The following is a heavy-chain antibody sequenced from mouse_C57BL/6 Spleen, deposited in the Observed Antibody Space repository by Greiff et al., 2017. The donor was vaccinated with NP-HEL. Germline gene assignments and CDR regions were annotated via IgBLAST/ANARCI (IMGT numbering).Heavy chain of an antibody. J-gene: IGHJ4*01. CDR1: GYTFTDYE. V-gene: IGHV1-15*01. D-gene: IGHD1-1*01. CDR3: TRYGSSLYAMDY. CDR2: IDPETGGT. Sequence: VQLKQSGAELVRPGASVTLSCKASGYTFTDYEMHWVKQTPVHGLEWIGAIDPETGGTAYNQKFKGKAILTADKSSSTAYMELRSLTSEDSAVYYCTRYGSSLYAMDYWGQGTSVTVSS.